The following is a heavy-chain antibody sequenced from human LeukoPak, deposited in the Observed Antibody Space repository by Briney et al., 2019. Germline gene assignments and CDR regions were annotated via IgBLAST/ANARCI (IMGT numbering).Heavy chain of an antibody. CDR1: GFTFSSYA. J-gene: IGHJ4*02. CDR2: ISGSGGST. V-gene: IGHV3-23*01. Sequence: GGSLRLSCAASGFTFSSYAMSWVRQAPGKGLEWVSAISGSGGSTYYADSVKGRFTISRDNSKNTLYLQMNSLRAEDTAVYYCAKDVGFGRFDLHYFDYWGQGTLVTVSS. CDR3: AKDVGFGRFDLHYFDY. D-gene: IGHD3-10*01.